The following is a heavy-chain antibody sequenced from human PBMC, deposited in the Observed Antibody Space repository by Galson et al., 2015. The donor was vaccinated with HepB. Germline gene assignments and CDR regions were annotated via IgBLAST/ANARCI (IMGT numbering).Heavy chain of an antibody. Sequence: QSGAEVKKPGASVKVSCKASGYSFTTYGITWVRQAPGEGLEWMGWISTYNGNTQYALKVQGRVTMTTDTSTSTAYMELRSLRSDDTAVYYCARVEMATIDYWGQGTLVTVSS. CDR1: GYSFTTYG. CDR2: ISTYNGNT. D-gene: IGHD5-24*01. CDR3: ARVEMATIDY. J-gene: IGHJ4*02. V-gene: IGHV1-18*01.